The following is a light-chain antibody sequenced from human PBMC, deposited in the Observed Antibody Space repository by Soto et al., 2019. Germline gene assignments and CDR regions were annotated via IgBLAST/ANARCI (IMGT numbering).Light chain of an antibody. CDR2: KAS. J-gene: IGKJ1*01. CDR3: QHYNSYSEA. CDR1: QSISSW. V-gene: IGKV1-5*03. Sequence: DIQMTQSPSTLSASVGDRVTITCRASQSISSWLAWYQQKPWKTPKLLIYKASSLESGAPSRFSGSGSGTEFTLTISSLQPDDFATYYCQHYNSYSEAFGQGTKVDI.